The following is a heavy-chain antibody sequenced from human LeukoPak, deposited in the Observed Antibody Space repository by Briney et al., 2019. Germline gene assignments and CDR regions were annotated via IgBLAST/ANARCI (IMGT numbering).Heavy chain of an antibody. Sequence: ASVKVSCKASGYTFTSYYMHWVRQAPGQGLEWMGIINPSGGSTSYAQKFQGRVTMTRDTSTSTVYMELSSLRSEDTAVYYCARCYRIGWSGYLTLFDYWGQGTLVTVSS. CDR2: INPSGGST. J-gene: IGHJ4*02. CDR1: GYTFTSYY. D-gene: IGHD3-3*01. V-gene: IGHV1-46*01. CDR3: ARCYRIGWSGYLTLFDY.